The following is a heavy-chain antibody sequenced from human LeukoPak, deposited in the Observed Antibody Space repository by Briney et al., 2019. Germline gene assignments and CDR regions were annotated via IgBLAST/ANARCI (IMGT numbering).Heavy chain of an antibody. V-gene: IGHV3-30*02. CDR3: AKDGLYYSPTGPYYFDY. CDR2: IRYDGSNK. CDR1: GFTFSSYG. Sequence: PGGSLRLSCAASGFTFSSYGMHWVRQAPAKGLEWVAFIRYDGSNKYYADSVKGRFSISRDNSKNTLYLQMNSLRAEDTAVYDCAKDGLYYSPTGPYYFDYWGQGTLVTVSS. D-gene: IGHD2-8*01. J-gene: IGHJ4*02.